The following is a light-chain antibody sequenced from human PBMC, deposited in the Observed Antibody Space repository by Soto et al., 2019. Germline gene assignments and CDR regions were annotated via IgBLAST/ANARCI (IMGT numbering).Light chain of an antibody. Sequence: EIVLTQSPATLSLSPGERATLSCRASQSVGSYLGWYQQRPGQAPRLLIYATSSRATGIPDRFSGSGSQTDFTLTISSLEPEDFAVYYCQQRSNLPPTFGQGTRLEIK. J-gene: IGKJ5*01. CDR3: QQRSNLPPT. CDR1: QSVGSY. CDR2: ATS. V-gene: IGKV3-11*01.